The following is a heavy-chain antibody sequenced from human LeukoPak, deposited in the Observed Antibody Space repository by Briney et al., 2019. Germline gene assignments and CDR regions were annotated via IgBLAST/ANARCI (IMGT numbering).Heavy chain of an antibody. CDR1: GGSISSSSYY. Sequence: SETLSLTCTVSGGSISSSSYYWGWLRQPPGKGLEWIGSIFYSGSTYYNPSLKSRVTISVDTSKNQFSLKLSSVTAADTAVYYCARHLYYYDSSGYYTHYYYYMDVWGKGTTVTVSS. D-gene: IGHD3-22*01. J-gene: IGHJ6*03. CDR3: ARHLYYYDSSGYYTHYYYYMDV. V-gene: IGHV4-39*01. CDR2: IFYSGST.